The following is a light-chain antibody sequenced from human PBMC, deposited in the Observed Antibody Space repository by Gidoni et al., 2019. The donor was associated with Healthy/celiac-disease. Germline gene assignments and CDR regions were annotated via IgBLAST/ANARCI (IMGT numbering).Light chain of an antibody. CDR1: QSSSSW. V-gene: IGKV1-5*03. Sequence: DIQMTQSPSTLSASVGDRVTITCRASQSSSSWLAWYQQKPGNAPKLLIYKESSLESGVPSRCSGSGSGTEVTLTISSLQPDEFATDDCQQYNSDSTCGGGTKVEIK. CDR2: KES. CDR3: QQYNSDST. J-gene: IGKJ4*01.